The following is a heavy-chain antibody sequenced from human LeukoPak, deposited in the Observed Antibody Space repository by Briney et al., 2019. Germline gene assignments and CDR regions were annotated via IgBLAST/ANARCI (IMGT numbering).Heavy chain of an antibody. CDR3: AKAADSGYDLDY. D-gene: IGHD5-12*01. J-gene: IGHJ4*02. CDR1: GFTFSSYG. Sequence: GGSLRLSCAASGFTFSSYGMHWVRQAPGKGLEWVAIISYDGRNKYYADSVKGRFTISRDSSKNTLFLQMNSLRAEDTAVYYCAKAADSGYDLDYWGQGTLVTVSS. CDR2: ISYDGRNK. V-gene: IGHV3-30*18.